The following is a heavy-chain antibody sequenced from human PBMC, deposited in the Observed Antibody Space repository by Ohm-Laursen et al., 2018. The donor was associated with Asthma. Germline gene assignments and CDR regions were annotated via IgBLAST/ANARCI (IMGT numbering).Heavy chain of an antibody. CDR2: MNPNSGTT. CDR3: ARVGKGGNSGIDF. Sequence: SVKVSCKASGYTFTSYDINWVRQATGQGLEWMGWMNPNSGTTGYAQKFQGRVTMTRNASITTAYMELSSLRSDDTAVYYCARVGKGGNSGIDFWGLGTQVTVTS. V-gene: IGHV1-8*01. CDR1: GYTFTSYD. J-gene: IGHJ4*02. D-gene: IGHD4-23*01.